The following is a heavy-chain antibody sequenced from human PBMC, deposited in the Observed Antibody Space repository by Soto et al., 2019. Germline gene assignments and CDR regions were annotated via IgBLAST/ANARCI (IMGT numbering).Heavy chain of an antibody. V-gene: IGHV3-23*01. Sequence: PGGSLRLSCAASGFTFSSYAMSWVRQAPGKGLEWVSAISGSGGSTYYADSVKGRFTISRDNSKNTLYLQMNSLRAEDTAVYYCAKGLRLLWFGELLSSGMDVWGQGTTVTVSS. J-gene: IGHJ6*02. CDR1: GFTFSSYA. CDR2: ISGSGGST. CDR3: AKGLRLLWFGELLSSGMDV. D-gene: IGHD3-10*01.